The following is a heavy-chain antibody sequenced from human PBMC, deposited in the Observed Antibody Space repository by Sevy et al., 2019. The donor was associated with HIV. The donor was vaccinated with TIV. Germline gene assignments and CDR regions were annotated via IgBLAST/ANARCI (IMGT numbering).Heavy chain of an antibody. CDR1: GFTFDHHA. CDR2: INWNSVSI. Sequence: GGSLRLSCAASGFTFDHHAMYWVRQAPGKGLEWVSGINWNSVSIGYADSVKGRFTISRDNSKNTLYLQMNSLRAEDTAVYYCAKPPPLEMWELLNWGLGTLVTVSS. V-gene: IGHV3-9*01. CDR3: AKPPPLEMWELLN. D-gene: IGHD1-26*01. J-gene: IGHJ4*02.